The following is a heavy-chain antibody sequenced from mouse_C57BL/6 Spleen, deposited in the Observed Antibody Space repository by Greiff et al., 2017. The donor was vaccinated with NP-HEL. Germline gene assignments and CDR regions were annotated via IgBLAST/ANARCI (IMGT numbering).Heavy chain of an antibody. CDR1: GYSFTGYY. CDR2: INPSTGGT. J-gene: IGHJ2*01. Sequence: VQLQQSGPELVKPGASVKISCKASGYSFTGYYMNWVKQSPEKSLEWIGEINPSTGGTTYNQKFKAKATLTVDKSSSTAYMQLKSLTSEDSAVYYCARGFLYDYDGGYYFDYWGQGTTLTVSS. D-gene: IGHD2-4*01. V-gene: IGHV1-42*01. CDR3: ARGFLYDYDGGYYFDY.